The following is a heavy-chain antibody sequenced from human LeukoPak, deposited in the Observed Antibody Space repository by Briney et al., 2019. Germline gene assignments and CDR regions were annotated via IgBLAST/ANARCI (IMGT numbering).Heavy chain of an antibody. CDR3: ARRKGTSGWSWGSPYYFDY. CDR2: INHSGST. Sequence: SETLSLTCAVYGGSLSGYYWSWLRQPPGKGLEWIGEINHSGSTNYNPSLKSRVTISVDTSKNQFSLKLSSVTAADTAVYYCARRKGTSGWSWGSPYYFDYWGQGTLVTVSS. J-gene: IGHJ4*02. V-gene: IGHV4-34*01. D-gene: IGHD6-19*01. CDR1: GGSLSGYY.